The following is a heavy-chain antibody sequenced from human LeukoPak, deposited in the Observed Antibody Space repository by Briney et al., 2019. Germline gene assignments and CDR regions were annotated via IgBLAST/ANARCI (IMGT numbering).Heavy chain of an antibody. Sequence: ASVKVSCKASGYTFTSYAMHWVRQAPGQRLEWMGWINAGNGNTKYSQKFQGRVTITRDTSASTAYMELISLISEDTAVYYCARVDGSTSTGYYGLDVWGQGTTVTVSS. CDR1: GYTFTSYA. CDR2: INAGNGNT. J-gene: IGHJ6*02. D-gene: IGHD2-8*02. V-gene: IGHV1-3*01. CDR3: ARVDGSTSTGYYGLDV.